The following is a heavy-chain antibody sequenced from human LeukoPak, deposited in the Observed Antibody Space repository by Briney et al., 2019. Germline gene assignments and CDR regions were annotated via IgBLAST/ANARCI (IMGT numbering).Heavy chain of an antibody. V-gene: IGHV5-51*01. Sequence: PGESLKISCKGSGYSFTNYWISWVRQMPGKGLDWMGIIYPADSDTRYSPSYQGQVTISADKSISTAYLQWGRLKASDTAMYSCRAFNNSGWFDYWGQGTPVTVSS. D-gene: IGHD6-19*01. CDR3: RAFNNSGWFDY. CDR2: IYPADSDT. J-gene: IGHJ4*02. CDR1: GYSFTNYW.